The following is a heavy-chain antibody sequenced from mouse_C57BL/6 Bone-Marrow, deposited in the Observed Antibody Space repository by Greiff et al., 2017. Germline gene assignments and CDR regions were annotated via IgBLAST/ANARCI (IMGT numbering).Heavy chain of an antibody. D-gene: IGHD2-4*01. V-gene: IGHV1-62-2*01. CDR3: ARHERYYDYEGYFDY. CDR2: FYPGSGSI. Sequence: LVESGAELVKPGASVKLSCKASGYIFTEYTIHWVKQRSGQGLEWIGWFYPGSGSIKYNERFKDKATLTADKSSNTVYMELSRLTSEDSAVYFCARHERYYDYEGYFDYWGQCTTLTVSS. J-gene: IGHJ2*01. CDR1: GYIFTEYT.